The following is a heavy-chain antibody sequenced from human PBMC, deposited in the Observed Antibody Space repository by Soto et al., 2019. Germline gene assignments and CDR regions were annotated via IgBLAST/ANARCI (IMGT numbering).Heavy chain of an antibody. J-gene: IGHJ4*02. CDR2: ITGTSAFT. V-gene: IGHV3-21*01. D-gene: IGHD3-10*01. CDR3: ARDNLAFPGAFDL. Sequence: GGSLRLSCAASGFVFSDFQFNWVRQAPGGGLEWLSSITGTSAFTEYGESIEGRFTISRDNPNKLLFLHMDNLRPEDTAVYYCARDNLAFPGAFDLWGQGTLVTVSS. CDR1: GFVFSDFQ.